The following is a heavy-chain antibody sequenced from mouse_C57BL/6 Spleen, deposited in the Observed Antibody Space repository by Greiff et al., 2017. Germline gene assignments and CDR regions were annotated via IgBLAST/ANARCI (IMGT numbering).Heavy chain of an antibody. Sequence: QVQLQQSGAELVRPGPSVKVSCKASGYDFTNYLIEWVKQRPGQGLEWIGVINPGSGGTNYNEKFKGKATLTADKSSINAYMQLSSRTSEDSAVYFSARGRCNAMDYWGQGTSVTVSS. D-gene: IGHD6-1*01. CDR2: INPGSGGT. V-gene: IGHV1-54*01. CDR1: GYDFTNYL. CDR3: ARGRCNAMDY. J-gene: IGHJ4*01.